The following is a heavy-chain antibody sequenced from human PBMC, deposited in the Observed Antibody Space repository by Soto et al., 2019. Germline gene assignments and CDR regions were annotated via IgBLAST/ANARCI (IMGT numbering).Heavy chain of an antibody. CDR1: GYSFTSYW. D-gene: IGHD6-13*01. Sequence: GESLKISCKGSGYSFTSYWINWVRQMPGKGLEWMGIIYPGDSDTRYSPSFQGQVTISADKSIDTAYLQWRSLKASDTAVYYCARHHGSPGSYFGLDVWGQGTTVTGSS. CDR2: IYPGDSDT. J-gene: IGHJ6*02. V-gene: IGHV5-51*01. CDR3: ARHHGSPGSYFGLDV.